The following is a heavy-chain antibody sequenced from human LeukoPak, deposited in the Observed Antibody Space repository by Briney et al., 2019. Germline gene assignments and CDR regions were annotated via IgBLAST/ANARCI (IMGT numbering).Heavy chain of an antibody. CDR1: GGTFSSYA. D-gene: IGHD3-22*01. Sequence: SVKVSCKAFGGTFSSYAISWVRQAPGQGLEWMGGIIPIFGTANYAQKFQGRVTITTDESTSTAYMELSSLRSEDTAVYYCARSDSSGYFPDAFDIWGQGTMVTVSS. CDR2: IIPIFGTA. CDR3: ARSDSSGYFPDAFDI. V-gene: IGHV1-69*05. J-gene: IGHJ3*02.